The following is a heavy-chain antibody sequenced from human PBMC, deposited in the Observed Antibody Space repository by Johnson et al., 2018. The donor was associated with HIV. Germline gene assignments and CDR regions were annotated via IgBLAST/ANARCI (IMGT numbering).Heavy chain of an antibody. Sequence: QVQLVESGGGVVQPGRSLRLSCAASGFTFRSYGMHWVRQAPGKGLEWVAVIWYDGSNKYYADSVKGRFTISRDNSKNTLYLQMNSLRAEDTAVYYCAPAGPDAFDIWGQGTMVTVSS. J-gene: IGHJ3*02. D-gene: IGHD6-13*01. V-gene: IGHV3-33*08. CDR1: GFTFRSYG. CDR2: IWYDGSNK. CDR3: APAGPDAFDI.